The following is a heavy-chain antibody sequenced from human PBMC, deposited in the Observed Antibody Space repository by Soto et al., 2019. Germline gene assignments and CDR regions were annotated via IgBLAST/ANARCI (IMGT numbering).Heavy chain of an antibody. J-gene: IGHJ6*03. D-gene: IGHD3-3*01. V-gene: IGHV4-59*08. Sequence: QVQLQESGPGLVKPSETLSLTCTVSGGSISSYYWSWIRQSPGKGLEWIGYISYSGTTNYNPSLKSRVTISLDTSKNQFSLKLSSVTAADTAVYYCARTPNHDFWSGYTYNYYYYMDVWAKGTTVTVSS. CDR2: ISYSGTT. CDR1: GGSISSYY. CDR3: ARTPNHDFWSGYTYNYYYYMDV.